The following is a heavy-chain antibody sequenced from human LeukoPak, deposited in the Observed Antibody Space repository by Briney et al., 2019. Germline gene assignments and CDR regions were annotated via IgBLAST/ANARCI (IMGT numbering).Heavy chain of an antibody. Sequence: SETLSLTCTVSGYSISSGYYWGWIRQPPGQGLEWIGSIYHSGITYYNPSLKSRVTISVDTSKNQLSLKVSSVTAADTAVYYCARGGRLDYWGQGTLVTVSS. V-gene: IGHV4-38-2*02. CDR2: IYHSGIT. CDR1: GYSISSGYY. D-gene: IGHD1-26*01. J-gene: IGHJ4*02. CDR3: ARGGRLDY.